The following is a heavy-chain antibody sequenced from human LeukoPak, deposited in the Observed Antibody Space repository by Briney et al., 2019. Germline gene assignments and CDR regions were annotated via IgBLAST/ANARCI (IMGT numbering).Heavy chain of an antibody. CDR3: ARCGYSYGCDY. CDR2: ITSSGVST. Sequence: GASLRLSCAASGFTFSSYGMSWVRQAPGKGLEWVPSITSSGVSTYYADSVKGRFTISRDNSKNTLFLQMNSLRAEDTAVYYCARCGYSYGCDYWGQRTLVTVSS. CDR1: GFTFSSYG. J-gene: IGHJ4*02. V-gene: IGHV3-23*01. D-gene: IGHD5-18*01.